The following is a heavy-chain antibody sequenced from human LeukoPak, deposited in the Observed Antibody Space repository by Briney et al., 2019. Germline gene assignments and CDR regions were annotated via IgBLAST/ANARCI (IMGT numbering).Heavy chain of an antibody. CDR2: ISYDGSNK. Sequence: PGGSLRLSCAASGFTFSSYGMHWVRQAPGKGLEWVAVISYDGSNKYYADSVKGRFTISRDNSKNTLYLQMNSLRAEDTAVYYRAKSQSWYDGMDVWGQGTTVTVSS. J-gene: IGHJ6*02. CDR1: GFTFSSYG. V-gene: IGHV3-30*18. CDR3: AKSQSWYDGMDV.